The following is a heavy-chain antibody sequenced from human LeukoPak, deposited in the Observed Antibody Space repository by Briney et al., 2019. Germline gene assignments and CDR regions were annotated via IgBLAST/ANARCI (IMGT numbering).Heavy chain of an antibody. CDR1: GYTFTSYY. CDR2: FNPSGAST. D-gene: IGHD3-22*01. CDR3: ARDPPLDSSDFDY. V-gene: IGHV1-46*01. J-gene: IGHJ4*02. Sequence: ASVTVSCKASGYTFTSYYIHWVRQAPGQGLEWMGIFNPSGASTSYAQKFQGRVTLTRDTSTTTVYMELSSLRSDDTAVYYCARDPPLDSSDFDYWGQGTLVTVSS.